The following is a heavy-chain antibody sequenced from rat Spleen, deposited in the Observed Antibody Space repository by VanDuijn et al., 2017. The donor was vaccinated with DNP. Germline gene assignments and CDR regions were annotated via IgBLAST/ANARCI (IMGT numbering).Heavy chain of an antibody. Sequence: QVQLKESGPGLVQPSQTLSLTCTVSGFSLTSYGVSWVRQPPGKGLEWIAAISAGGSSYFNSALKSRLTISRDTSKSQVFLKMSGLQTEDTAIYFCTRDVVGGGFAYWGQGTLVTVSS. CDR1: GFSLTSYG. CDR2: ISAGGSS. CDR3: TRDVVGGGFAY. D-gene: IGHD1-12*01. J-gene: IGHJ3*01. V-gene: IGHV2S12*01.